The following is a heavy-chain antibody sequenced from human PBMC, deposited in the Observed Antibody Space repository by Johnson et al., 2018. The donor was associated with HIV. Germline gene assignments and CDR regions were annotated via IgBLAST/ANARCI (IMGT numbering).Heavy chain of an antibody. CDR1: GFTFSSYA. Sequence: QVQLVESGGGVVQPGRSLRLSCAASGFTFSSYAMHWVRQAPGKGLEWVAVIWYDGSNNYYADSVKGRFTISRDNSKNTLYLQMNSLRAEATAVYYCAREATYWYDGSGYRHLGGGHAFDIWGQGTMVTVSS. CDR2: IWYDGSNN. CDR3: AREATYWYDGSGYRHLGGGHAFDI. J-gene: IGHJ3*02. V-gene: IGHV3-30-3*01. D-gene: IGHD3-22*01.